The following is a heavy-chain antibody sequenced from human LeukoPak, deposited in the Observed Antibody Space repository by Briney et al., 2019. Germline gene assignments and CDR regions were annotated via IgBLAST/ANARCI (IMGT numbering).Heavy chain of an antibody. J-gene: IGHJ4*02. V-gene: IGHV4-34*01. D-gene: IGHD2-15*01. Sequence: PSETLSLTCAVSGGSFSGYYWSWIRQPPGKGLEWIGEINHSGSTNYNPSLKSRVTISVDTSKNQFSLKLSSVTAADTAVYYCARGEGYCSGGSCPYYFDYWGQGTLVTVSS. CDR1: GGSFSGYY. CDR2: INHSGST. CDR3: ARGEGYCSGGSCPYYFDY.